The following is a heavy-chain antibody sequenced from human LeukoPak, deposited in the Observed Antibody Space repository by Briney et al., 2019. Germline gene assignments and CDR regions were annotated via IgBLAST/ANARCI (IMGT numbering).Heavy chain of an antibody. V-gene: IGHV3-23*01. CDR3: AKDDDWGRYKH. D-gene: IGHD3-16*01. CDR2: ISGSGGST. J-gene: IGHJ1*01. Sequence: GGSLRLSCAASGFTFSSCAMSWVRQAPEKGLEWVSTISGSGGSTYYTDSVKGRFTISRDNSKNTQSLQMNSLRAEDTAVYYCAKDDDWGRYKHWGQGTLVTVSS. CDR1: GFTFSSCA.